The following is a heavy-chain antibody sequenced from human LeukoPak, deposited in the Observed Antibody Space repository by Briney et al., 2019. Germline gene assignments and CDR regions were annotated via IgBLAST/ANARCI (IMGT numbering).Heavy chain of an antibody. CDR2: IKSETDGGTT. CDR1: GFTFSDVW. D-gene: IGHD3-10*01. CDR3: TTNILLLSFGEGTDY. Sequence: GGSLRLSCAASGFTFSDVWMNWARQAPGKGLEWVGRIKSETDGGTTDYAAPVKGRFTISRDDSKNTLYLQMNSLTTEDTAVYYCTTNILLLSFGEGTDYWGQGTLVTVSS. J-gene: IGHJ4*02. V-gene: IGHV3-15*01.